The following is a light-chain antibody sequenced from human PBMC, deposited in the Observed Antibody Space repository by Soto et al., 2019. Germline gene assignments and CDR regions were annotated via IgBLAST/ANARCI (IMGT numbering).Light chain of an antibody. CDR1: SSDIGAYDY. Sequence: QSALTQPASVSGSPGQSISISCTGTSSDIGAYDYVSWHQQYPGKAPKLIIYAVTDRPSGISDRFSASKSGNTASLVISGLQAEDEADYYCSSHTTSNTWVVGAGTKLTVL. CDR3: SSHTTSNTWV. V-gene: IGLV2-14*01. CDR2: AVT. J-gene: IGLJ3*02.